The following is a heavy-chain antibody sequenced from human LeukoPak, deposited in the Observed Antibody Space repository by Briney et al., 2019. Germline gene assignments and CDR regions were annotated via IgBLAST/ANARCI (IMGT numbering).Heavy chain of an antibody. V-gene: IGHV3-23*01. CDR1: GFTFSSYA. J-gene: IGHJ4*02. Sequence: GGSLRLSCAASGFTFSSYAMSWVRQAPGKGLEWVSAISGSGGSTYYVDSVKGRFTISRDNSKNTLYLQMNSLRAEDTAVYYCAKSMHYYDSSGSYWGQGTLVTVSS. CDR3: AKSMHYYDSSGSY. CDR2: ISGSGGST. D-gene: IGHD3-22*01.